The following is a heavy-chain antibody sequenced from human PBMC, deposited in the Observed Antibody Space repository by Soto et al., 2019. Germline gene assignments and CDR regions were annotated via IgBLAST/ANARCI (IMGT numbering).Heavy chain of an antibody. CDR1: GYTFSSYS. CDR3: ARDAGYSYGPFDY. Sequence: GXSLKLSSAASGYTFSSYSMTCVRQVPGKGLEWVSYISSSSSTIYYADSVKGRFTISRDNAKNSLYLQMNSLRDEDTAVYYCARDAGYSYGPFDYWGQGTLVTVS. V-gene: IGHV3-48*02. D-gene: IGHD5-18*01. CDR2: ISSSSSTI. J-gene: IGHJ4*02.